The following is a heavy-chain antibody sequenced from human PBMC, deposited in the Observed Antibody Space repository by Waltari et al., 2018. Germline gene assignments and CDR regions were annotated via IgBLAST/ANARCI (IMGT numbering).Heavy chain of an antibody. CDR3: ARGNVGYFQH. D-gene: IGHD6-13*01. CDR1: GGSLSGYY. CDR2: SDQRGGT. J-gene: IGHJ1*01. V-gene: IGHV4-34*01. Sequence: VQLQQWGAGLLTPSETLSLTCAVYGGSLSGYYWSWFRQPPGQGLEWIGESDQRGGTNYRPSFKRRVTSSVDTSKMQFALKLASVTAADTAVYYFARGNVGYFQHWGQGTLVSVSS.